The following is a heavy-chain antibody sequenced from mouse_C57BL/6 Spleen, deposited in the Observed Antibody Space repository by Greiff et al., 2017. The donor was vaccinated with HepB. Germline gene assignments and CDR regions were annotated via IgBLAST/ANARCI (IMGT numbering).Heavy chain of an antibody. CDR1: GFTFSSYA. J-gene: IGHJ2*01. CDR3: TRGAYDYNYFDY. V-gene: IGHV5-9-1*02. Sequence: DVMLVESGEGLVKPGGSLKLSCAASGFTFSSYAMSWVRQTPEKRLEWVAYISSGGDYIYYADTVKGRFTISRDNARNTLYLQMSSLKSEDTAMYYCTRGAYDYNYFDYWGQGTTLTVSS. CDR2: ISSGGDYI. D-gene: IGHD2-4*01.